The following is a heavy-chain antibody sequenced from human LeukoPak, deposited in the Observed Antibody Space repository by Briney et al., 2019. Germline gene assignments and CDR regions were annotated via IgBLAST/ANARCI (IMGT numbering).Heavy chain of an antibody. V-gene: IGHV5-51*01. CDR3: ARRWDYYDSSGYKNDAFDI. CDR1: GYRFTSYW. D-gene: IGHD3-22*01. CDR2: IYPGYSYT. Sequence: GESLKISCKGSGYRFTSYWIGWGRQMPGKGLEWMGIIYPGYSYTRYSPSFQGQVTISADKSISTAYLQWSSLKASDTAMYYCARRWDYYDSSGYKNDAFDIWGQGTMVTVSS. J-gene: IGHJ3*02.